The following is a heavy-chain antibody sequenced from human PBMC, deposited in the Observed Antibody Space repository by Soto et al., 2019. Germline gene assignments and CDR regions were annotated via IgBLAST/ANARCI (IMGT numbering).Heavy chain of an antibody. Sequence: ASFKVSCKASGYTFTSYDINWVRQATGQGLEWMGWMNPNSGNTGYAQKFEGRVTMTRNTSISTAYMELSSLRSEDTAVYYCGRGHFGWGLYEVSYYYGMDVWGQGKTFTVPS. CDR3: GRGHFGWGLYEVSYYYGMDV. V-gene: IGHV1-8*01. J-gene: IGHJ6*02. CDR2: MNPNSGNT. D-gene: IGHD1-26*01. CDR1: GYTFTSYD.